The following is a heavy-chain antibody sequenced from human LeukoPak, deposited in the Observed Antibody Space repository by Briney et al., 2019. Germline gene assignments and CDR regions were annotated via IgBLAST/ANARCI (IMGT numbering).Heavy chain of an antibody. CDR1: GFTFSSYG. Sequence: GGSLRLSCAASGFTFSSYGMHWVRQAPGKGLERVAVISYDGSNKYYADSVKGRFTISRDNSKNTLYLQMNSLRAEDTAVYYCAKLGIAAAGTSFAFDIWGQGTMVTVSS. D-gene: IGHD6-13*01. CDR2: ISYDGSNK. CDR3: AKLGIAAAGTSFAFDI. J-gene: IGHJ3*02. V-gene: IGHV3-30*18.